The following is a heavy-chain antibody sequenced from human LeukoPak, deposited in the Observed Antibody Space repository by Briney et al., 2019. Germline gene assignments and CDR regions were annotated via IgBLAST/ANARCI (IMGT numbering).Heavy chain of an antibody. CDR3: ARGLGEGYPDS. V-gene: IGHV4-34*01. Sequence: SETLSLTCAVHGGSFNGFYWTWSRQAPGKGPEWIGEINHSRGTSYTASRWSRVTISQDTSKNQFSLKLPSVTAADTAVYYCARGLGEGYPDSWGQGTLVIVSS. D-gene: IGHD5-24*01. CDR2: INHSRGT. CDR1: GGSFNGFY. J-gene: IGHJ4*02.